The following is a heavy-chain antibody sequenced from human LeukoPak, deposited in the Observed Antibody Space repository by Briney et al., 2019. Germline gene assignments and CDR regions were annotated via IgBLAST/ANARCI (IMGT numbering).Heavy chain of an antibody. CDR2: IYTSGSI. CDR1: GGSISSYY. V-gene: IGHV4-4*07. CDR3: ARDSLTIFGVVPIDY. J-gene: IGHJ4*02. Sequence: PSETLSLTCTVSGGSISSYYWSWIRQPAGKGLEWIGRIYTSGSINYNPSLKSRVTMSVDTSKNQFSLKLSSVTAADTAVYYCARDSLTIFGVVPIDYWGQGTLVTVSS. D-gene: IGHD3-3*01.